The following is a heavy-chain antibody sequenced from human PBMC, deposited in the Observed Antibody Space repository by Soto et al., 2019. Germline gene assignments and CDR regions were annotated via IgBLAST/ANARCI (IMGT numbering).Heavy chain of an antibody. CDR1: GFTFSSYS. V-gene: IGHV3-21*01. CDR3: ARDPYGSGFLFDP. Sequence: GGSLRLSCAASGFTFSSYSMNWVRQAPGKGLEWVSSISSSSSYIYYADSVKGRFTISRDNAKNSLYLQMNSLRAEDTAVYYCARDPYGSGFLFDPWGQGTLVTVSS. J-gene: IGHJ5*02. D-gene: IGHD3-10*01. CDR2: ISSSSSYI.